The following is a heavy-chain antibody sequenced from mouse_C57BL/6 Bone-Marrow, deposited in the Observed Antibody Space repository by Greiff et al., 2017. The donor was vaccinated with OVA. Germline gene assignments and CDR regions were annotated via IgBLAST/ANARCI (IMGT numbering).Heavy chain of an antibody. Sequence: EVKLMESGGGLVQPGGSLKLSCAASGFTFSDYYMYWVRQTPEKRLEWVAYISNGGGSTYYPDTVKGRFTISRDNAKNTLYLQMSRLKSEYTAMYYCARRRENTWDWYFDVWGTGTTVTVSS. V-gene: IGHV5-12*01. CDR1: GFTFSDYY. CDR2: ISNGGGST. J-gene: IGHJ1*03. D-gene: IGHD5-1-1*01. CDR3: ARRRENTWDWYFDV.